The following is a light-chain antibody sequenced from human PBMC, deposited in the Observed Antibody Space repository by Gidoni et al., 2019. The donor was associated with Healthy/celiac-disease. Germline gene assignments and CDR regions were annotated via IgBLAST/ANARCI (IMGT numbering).Light chain of an antibody. CDR2: KAS. CDR1: QSISSW. Sequence: MTQSPSTLSASVGDRVTITCRASQSISSWLAWYQQKPGKAPKLLIYKASSLESGVPSRFSGSGSGTEFTLTISSLQPDDFATYYCQQYNSYSWTFSQGTKVEIK. CDR3: QQYNSYSWT. V-gene: IGKV1-5*03. J-gene: IGKJ1*01.